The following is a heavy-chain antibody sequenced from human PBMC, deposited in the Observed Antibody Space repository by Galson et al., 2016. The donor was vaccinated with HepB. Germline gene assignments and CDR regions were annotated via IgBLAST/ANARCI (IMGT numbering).Heavy chain of an antibody. J-gene: IGHJ4*02. V-gene: IGHV3-15*01. CDR3: TTSVGANEFDY. CDR2: IKSKGDGETT. Sequence: SLRLSCAASGFTFSNAWMSWVRQAPGKGLEWVGRIKSKGDGETTDYAAPVKGRFTVSRDDSKNTLYLQMSSLKTEDTAVYHCTTSVGANEFDYLGRGTLVTVSS. D-gene: IGHD1-26*01. CDR1: GFTFSNAW.